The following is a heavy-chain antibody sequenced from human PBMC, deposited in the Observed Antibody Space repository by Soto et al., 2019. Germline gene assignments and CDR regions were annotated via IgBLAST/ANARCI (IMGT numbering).Heavy chain of an antibody. CDR3: ARDGVLIFGVVISSPTLTDV. J-gene: IGHJ6*02. V-gene: IGHV1-18*01. CDR2: ISAYNGNT. CDR1: GYTFTSYG. Sequence: GASVKVSCKASGYTFTSYGISWVRQAPGQGLEWMGWISAYNGNTNYAQKLQGRVTMTTDTSTSTAYMELRSLRSDDTAVYYCARDGVLIFGVVISSPTLTDVWGQGTTVTVSS. D-gene: IGHD3-3*01.